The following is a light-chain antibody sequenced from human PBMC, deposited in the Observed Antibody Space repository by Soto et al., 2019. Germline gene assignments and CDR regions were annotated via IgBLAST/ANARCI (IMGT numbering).Light chain of an antibody. CDR2: GAS. CDR1: QSVSSSF. CDR3: QLYGSSSIT. J-gene: IGKJ5*01. V-gene: IGKV3-20*01. Sequence: EIVMTQSPGTLSLSPGERATLXXXXSQSVSSSFLAWYQHKPGQAPRLLIFGASNRAAGIPDRFSGSRSGTDFTLTIGRLEPEDFAVYYCQLYGSSSITFGQGTRLETK.